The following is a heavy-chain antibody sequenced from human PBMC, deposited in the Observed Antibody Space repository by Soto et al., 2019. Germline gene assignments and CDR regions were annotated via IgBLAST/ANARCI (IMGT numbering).Heavy chain of an antibody. CDR2: IVVGSGNT. Sequence: GASVKVSCKASGFTFTSSAMQWVRQARGQRLEWIGWIVVGSGNTNYAQKFQERVTITRDMSTSTAYMELSSLRSEDTAVYYCAADRSGYDRSYYYYYMDVWGKGTTVTVSS. CDR1: GFTFTSSA. CDR3: AADRSGYDRSYYYYYMDV. J-gene: IGHJ6*03. V-gene: IGHV1-58*02. D-gene: IGHD5-12*01.